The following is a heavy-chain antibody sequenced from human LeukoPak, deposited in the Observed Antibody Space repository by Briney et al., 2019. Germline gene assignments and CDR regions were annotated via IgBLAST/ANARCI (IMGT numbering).Heavy chain of an antibody. Sequence: PSETLSLTCAVYGGSFSGYYWSWIRQPPGKGLEWIGEINHSESTNYNPSLKSRVTISVDTSKNQFSLKLSSVTAADTAVYYCARVNIVVPAAMPDYYYGMDVWGQGTTVTVSS. CDR3: ARVNIVVPAAMPDYYYGMDV. V-gene: IGHV4-34*01. J-gene: IGHJ6*02. CDR2: INHSEST. D-gene: IGHD2-2*01. CDR1: GGSFSGYY.